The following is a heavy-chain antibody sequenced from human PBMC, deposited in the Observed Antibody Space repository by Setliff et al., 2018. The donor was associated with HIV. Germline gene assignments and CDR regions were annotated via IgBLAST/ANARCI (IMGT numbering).Heavy chain of an antibody. CDR1: GVTFSSYE. CDR3: VREWVADP. CDR2: ISSSGSTI. V-gene: IGHV3-48*03. Sequence: GGSLRLSCAASGVTFSSYEMNWVRQAPGKGLEWVSFISSSGSTIYYADSVKGRFTISRDNAKNSLYLQMSSLRADDTAVYYCVREWVADPWGQGTLVTVSS. J-gene: IGHJ5*02. D-gene: IGHD1-26*01.